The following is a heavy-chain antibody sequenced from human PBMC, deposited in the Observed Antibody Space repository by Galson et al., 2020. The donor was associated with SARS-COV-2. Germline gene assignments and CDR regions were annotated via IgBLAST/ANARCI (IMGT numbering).Heavy chain of an antibody. J-gene: IGHJ4*02. CDR2: INPNSGGT. V-gene: IGHV1-2*02. D-gene: IGHD3-22*01. Sequence: ASVKVSCKASGYTFTGYYMHWVRQAPGQGLEWMGWINPNSGGTNYAQKFQGRVTMTRDTSISTAYMELSRLRSDDTAVYYCARANLVVVPQDYWGQGTLVTVSS. CDR3: ARANLVVVPQDY. CDR1: GYTFTGYY.